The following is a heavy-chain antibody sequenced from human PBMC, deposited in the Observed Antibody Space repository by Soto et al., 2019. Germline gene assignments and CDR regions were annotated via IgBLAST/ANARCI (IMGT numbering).Heavy chain of an antibody. J-gene: IGHJ4*02. Sequence: GRSLRVSSVASGITFSTFDMSGVRQAIGKGLELVSALSPSGGETYYADYVKGRFTISTDNSMKTVTLQMNRLRAEDTAVYYCAKVAYDTFGYYLRSFDCCGQGTRVTVSS. CDR3: AKVAYDTFGYYLRSFDC. V-gene: IGHV3-23*01. D-gene: IGHD2-2*03. CDR2: LSPSGGET. CDR1: GITFSTFD.